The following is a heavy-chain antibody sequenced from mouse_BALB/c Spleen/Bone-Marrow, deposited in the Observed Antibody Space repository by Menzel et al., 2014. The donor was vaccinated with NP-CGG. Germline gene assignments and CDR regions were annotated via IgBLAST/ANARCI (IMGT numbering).Heavy chain of an antibody. CDR3: TRLHYYGYSAY. V-gene: IGHV4-1*02. Sequence: EVHLVESGGGLVQPGGSLKLSCAASGFDFSRYWMSWVRQAPGKGLEWIGEINPDSSTINYTPSLKDKFIISRDNAKNTLYLQKSKVRSEDTALYYCTRLHYYGYSAYWGQGTQVTVST. J-gene: IGHJ3*01. CDR1: GFDFSRYW. D-gene: IGHD1-2*01. CDR2: INPDSSTI.